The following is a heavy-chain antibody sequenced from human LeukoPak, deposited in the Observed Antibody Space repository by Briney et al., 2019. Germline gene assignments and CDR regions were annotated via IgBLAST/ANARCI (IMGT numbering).Heavy chain of an antibody. D-gene: IGHD3-10*01. CDR1: GGSLSSANW. V-gene: IGHV4-4*02. Sequence: SETLSLTCTVSGGSLSSANWWTWVRQPPGQGLEWIGEMYHTGSTNYNPSLKSRVIISVDKSNNQFSLKLSSVTAADTAVYFCARRQDGSGSYYWGQGTLVTVSS. CDR2: MYHTGST. J-gene: IGHJ4*02. CDR3: ARRQDGSGSYY.